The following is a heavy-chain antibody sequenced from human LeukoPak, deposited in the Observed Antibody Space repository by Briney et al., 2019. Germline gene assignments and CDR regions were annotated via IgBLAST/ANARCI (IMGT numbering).Heavy chain of an antibody. V-gene: IGHV3-21*01. Sequence: PGGSLRLSCAASGFTFSTYSMNWVRQAPGKGLDWVSSISSTSNYIYYANSVRGRFTISRDNAKKSLYLQMNSLRAEDTAVYYCAGGDYGDYGGPDRLVDIWGQGTMVTVSS. CDR1: GFTFSTYS. D-gene: IGHD4-17*01. CDR3: AGGDYGDYGGPDRLVDI. J-gene: IGHJ3*02. CDR2: ISSTSNYI.